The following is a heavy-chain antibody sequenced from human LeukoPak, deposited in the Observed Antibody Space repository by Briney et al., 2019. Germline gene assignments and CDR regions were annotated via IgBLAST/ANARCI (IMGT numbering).Heavy chain of an antibody. CDR2: IKQDGSEK. V-gene: IGHV3-7*01. Sequence: PGGSLRLSCAASGFTHSSYWMSWVRQAPGKGLEWVANIKQDGSEKYYVDSVRGRFTISRDNAKNSLDLQMNSLRAEDTAVYYCARWGYCTGGSCYRYDQWGQGTLVTVSS. J-gene: IGHJ4*02. D-gene: IGHD2-15*01. CDR1: GFTHSSYW. CDR3: ARWGYCTGGSCYRYDQ.